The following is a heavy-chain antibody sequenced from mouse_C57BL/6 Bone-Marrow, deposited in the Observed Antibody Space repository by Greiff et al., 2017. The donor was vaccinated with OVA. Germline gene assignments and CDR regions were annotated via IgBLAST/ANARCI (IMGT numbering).Heavy chain of an antibody. CDR3: ARGLITTVPSVAMDY. J-gene: IGHJ4*01. CDR1: GYAFSSSW. CDR2: IYPGDGDT. D-gene: IGHD1-1*01. V-gene: IGHV1-82*01. Sequence: QVQLQQSGPELVKPGASVKISCKASGYAFSSSWMNWVKQRPGKGLEWIGRIYPGDGDTNYNGKFKGKATLTADKSSSTAYMQLSSLTSEDSAVYFCARGLITTVPSVAMDYWGQGTSVTVSS.